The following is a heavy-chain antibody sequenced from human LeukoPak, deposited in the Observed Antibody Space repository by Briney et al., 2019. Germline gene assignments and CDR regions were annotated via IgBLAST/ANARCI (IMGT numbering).Heavy chain of an antibody. CDR3: ARILPMYYYDSSGPYYFDY. CDR2: INHSGST. CDR1: GGSFSGYY. V-gene: IGHV4-34*01. Sequence: PSETLSLTCAVYGGSFSGYYWSWIRQPPGKGLEWIGEINHSGSTNYNPSLKSRVTISVDTSKNQFSLKLSSVTAADTAVYYCARILPMYYYDSSGPYYFDYWGQGTLVTVSS. D-gene: IGHD3-22*01. J-gene: IGHJ4*02.